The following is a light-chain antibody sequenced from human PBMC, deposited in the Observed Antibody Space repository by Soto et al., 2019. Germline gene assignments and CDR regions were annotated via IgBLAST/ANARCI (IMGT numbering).Light chain of an antibody. CDR3: QQRSNWPPT. Sequence: ILLTQSPGTLSLSPGERATLSCRASQTVSSNYLAWYKQQPGQAPRLLIYAASTRATGIPARFSGSGSGTEFTLTISSLEPEDFEVYYCQQRSNWPPTFGQGTRLEIK. J-gene: IGKJ5*01. V-gene: IGKV3D-20*02. CDR2: AAS. CDR1: QTVSSNY.